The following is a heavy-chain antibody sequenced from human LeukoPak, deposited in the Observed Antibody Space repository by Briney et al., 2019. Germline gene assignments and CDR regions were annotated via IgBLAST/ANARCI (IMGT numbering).Heavy chain of an antibody. CDR2: ISGGTT. CDR3: SRGSGWLSVY. D-gene: IGHD6-19*01. Sequence: GGSWRLSCTASGFTFGDYLMSWFRQAPGKGLEWIGFISGGTTEYAASVKGRFTISRDDSTSIAYLQMNSLTTEDTAVYYCSRGSGWLSVYWGQGTLVTVSS. J-gene: IGHJ4*02. CDR1: GFTFGDYL. V-gene: IGHV3-49*03.